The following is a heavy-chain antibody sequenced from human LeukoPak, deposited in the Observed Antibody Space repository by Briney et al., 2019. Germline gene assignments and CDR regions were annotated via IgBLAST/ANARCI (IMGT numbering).Heavy chain of an antibody. CDR3: ASSMATITKFDY. CDR2: IYYSGST. Sequence: SETLSLTCTVSGGSISSGGYYWSWIRQHPGKGLEWIGYIYYSGSTYYNPSLKSRVTISVDTSKNQFSLKLSSVIAADTAVYYCASSMATITKFDYWGQGTLVTVSS. V-gene: IGHV4-31*03. J-gene: IGHJ4*02. CDR1: GGSISSGGYY. D-gene: IGHD5-12*01.